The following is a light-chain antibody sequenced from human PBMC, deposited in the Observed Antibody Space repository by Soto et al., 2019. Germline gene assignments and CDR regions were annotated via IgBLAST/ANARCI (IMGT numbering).Light chain of an antibody. CDR2: EVT. Sequence: QSALTQPASVSGSLGQSITISCTGTSSDVGVYNLVSWYQQHPGKAHKLMTYEVTNRPSGISDRFSGSKSGNTASLTISGLQADDEADYYCSSYTGTGTVVFGGGTQLTVL. CDR1: SSDVGVYNL. V-gene: IGLV2-14*01. J-gene: IGLJ3*02. CDR3: SSYTGTGTVV.